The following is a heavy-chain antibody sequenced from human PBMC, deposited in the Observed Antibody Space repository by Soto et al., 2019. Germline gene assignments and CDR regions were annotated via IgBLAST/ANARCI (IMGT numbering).Heavy chain of an antibody. CDR1: GFTFSSYA. Sequence: GGSLRLSCAASGFTFSSYAMHWVRQAPGKGLEWVAVISYHGSTEYYADSVKGRFTISRDNSKNTLYLQMNSLRAEDTAVYYCARVGGVYGANVFFDYWGQGTLVTVSS. J-gene: IGHJ4*02. CDR2: ISYHGSTE. D-gene: IGHD3-3*01. V-gene: IGHV3-30-3*01. CDR3: ARVGGVYGANVFFDY.